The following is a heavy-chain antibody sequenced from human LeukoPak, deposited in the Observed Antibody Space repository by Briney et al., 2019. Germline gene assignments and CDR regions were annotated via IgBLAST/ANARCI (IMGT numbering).Heavy chain of an antibody. CDR2: IYTSGST. Sequence: SETLSLTCTVSGGSISSGSYYWSWIRQPAGKGLEWIGRIYTSGSTNYNPSLKSRVTISVDTSKNQFSLKLSSVTAADTAVYYCARGYSYGDYYYYYYMDVWGKGTTVTISS. CDR3: ARGYSYGDYYYYYYMDV. J-gene: IGHJ6*03. V-gene: IGHV4-61*02. D-gene: IGHD5-18*01. CDR1: GGSISSGSYY.